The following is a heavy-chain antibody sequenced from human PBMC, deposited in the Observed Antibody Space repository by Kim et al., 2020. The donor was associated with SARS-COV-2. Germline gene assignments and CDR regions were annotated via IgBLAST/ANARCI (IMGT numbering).Heavy chain of an antibody. CDR1: GFTFSSYA. Sequence: GGSLRLSCAASGFTFSSYAMSWVRQAPGKGLEWVSAISGSGGSTYYADSVKGRFTISRDNSKNTLYLQMNSLRAEDTAVYYCAKDLGGDGYNYVDYWGQGTLVTVSS. CDR2: ISGSGGST. D-gene: IGHD3-16*01. V-gene: IGHV3-23*01. CDR3: AKDLGGDGYNYVDY. J-gene: IGHJ4*02.